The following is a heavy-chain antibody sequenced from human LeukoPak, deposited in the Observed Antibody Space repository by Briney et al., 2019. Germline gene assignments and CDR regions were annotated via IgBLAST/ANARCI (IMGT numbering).Heavy chain of an antibody. V-gene: IGHV4-59*12. J-gene: IGHJ4*02. CDR1: GGSISSYY. Sequence: SETLSLTCTVSGGSISSYYWSWIRQPPGKGLEWIGYIYYSGSTNYNPSLKSRVTISVDTSKNQFSLKLSSVTAADTAVYYCARVREGYGSGTIDYWGQGTLVTVSS. CDR3: ARVREGYGSGTIDY. CDR2: IYYSGST. D-gene: IGHD3-10*01.